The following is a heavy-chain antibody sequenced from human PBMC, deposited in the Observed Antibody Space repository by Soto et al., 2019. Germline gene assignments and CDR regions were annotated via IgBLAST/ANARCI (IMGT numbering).Heavy chain of an antibody. CDR1: GGSIGSNIYY. CDR2: IHYSGST. Sequence: QLQLQESGPGLVKPSETLSLTCTVSGGSIGSNIYYWGWIRQPPGKGLEWIGNIHYSGSTYYDSSLQSRVTISIDTSKNQFSLKLSSVTATDTAVYYCASQHYYDSSGYYVVYWGQGTLVTVSS. CDR3: ASQHYYDSSGYYVVY. D-gene: IGHD3-22*01. J-gene: IGHJ4*02. V-gene: IGHV4-39*01.